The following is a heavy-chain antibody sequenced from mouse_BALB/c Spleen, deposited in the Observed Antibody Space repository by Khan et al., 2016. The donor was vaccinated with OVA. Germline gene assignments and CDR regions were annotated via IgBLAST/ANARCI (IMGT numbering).Heavy chain of an antibody. CDR3: ARELRLGGFAY. CDR2: IWSDGST. CDR1: GFSLTGYG. Sequence: QVQLMESGPGLVAPSQSLSITCTVSGFSLTGYGVNWVRQPPGKGLEWLGMIWSDGSTDYNSALKSRLNISKDNSKSQVFLKMNGLQTDDTARYYCARELRLGGFAYWGQGTLVTVSA. J-gene: IGHJ3*01. V-gene: IGHV2-6-7*01. D-gene: IGHD1-2*01.